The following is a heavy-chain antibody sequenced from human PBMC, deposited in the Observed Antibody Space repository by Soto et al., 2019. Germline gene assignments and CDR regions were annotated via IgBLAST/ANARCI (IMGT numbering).Heavy chain of an antibody. Sequence: ASVKVSCKASGYTFTSYDINWVRQATGQGLEWMGWMNPNSGNTGYAQKFQGRVTMTRNTSISTAYMELSSLRSEDTAVYYCVTSYGSASQDFDSWGQGALVTVSS. D-gene: IGHD3-10*01. CDR2: MNPNSGNT. J-gene: IGHJ4*02. CDR1: GYTFTSYD. CDR3: VTSYGSASQDFDS. V-gene: IGHV1-8*01.